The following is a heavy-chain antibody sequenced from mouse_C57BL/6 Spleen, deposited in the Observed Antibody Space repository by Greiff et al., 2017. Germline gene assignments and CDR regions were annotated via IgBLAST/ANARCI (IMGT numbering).Heavy chain of an antibody. CDR1: GYAFSSYW. V-gene: IGHV1-80*01. CDR2: IYPGDGDT. D-gene: IGHD2-4*01. CDR3: AREIYYDYGPDY. Sequence: QVQLKESGAELVKPGASVKISCKASGYAFSSYWMNWVKQRPGKGLEWIGQIYPGDGDTNYNGKFKGKATLTADKSSSTAYMQLSSLTSEDSAVYFCAREIYYDYGPDYWGQGTTLTVSS. J-gene: IGHJ2*01.